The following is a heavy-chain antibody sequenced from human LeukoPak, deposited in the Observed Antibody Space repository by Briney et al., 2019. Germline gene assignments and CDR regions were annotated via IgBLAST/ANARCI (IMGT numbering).Heavy chain of an antibody. CDR2: IKRKTYGVTT. Sequence: PGGSLTLSCAASGFTFTNAWMSWVRQAPGKGREWVGRIKRKTYGVTTNYAAPVKGRFTISRDDSKNTLSLEMNSLKTEDTALYYCSKEGTGVAGYCSSTSCPRWVAYFDYWGQGILVTVSS. CDR3: SKEGTGVAGYCSSTSCPRWVAYFDY. CDR1: GFTFTNAW. J-gene: IGHJ4*02. D-gene: IGHD2-2*01. V-gene: IGHV3-15*01.